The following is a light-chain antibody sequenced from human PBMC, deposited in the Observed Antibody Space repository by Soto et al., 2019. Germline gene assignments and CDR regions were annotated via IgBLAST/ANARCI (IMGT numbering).Light chain of an antibody. CDR3: HQYNSYSWT. Sequence: DIQMAQSPSTLSASMGDRVTITCRASDSIHRWLAWYPQKPGQAARLLIYDTSTLKSGVPSRFSGSGSGTEFTLTIATLQPDEFATYFCHQYNSYSWTFGQGTKV. CDR2: DTS. V-gene: IGKV1-5*01. CDR1: DSIHRW. J-gene: IGKJ1*01.